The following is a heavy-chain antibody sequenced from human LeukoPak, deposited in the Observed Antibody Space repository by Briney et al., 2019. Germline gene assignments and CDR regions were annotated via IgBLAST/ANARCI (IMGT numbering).Heavy chain of an antibody. CDR1: GGTFSSYA. D-gene: IGHD1-26*01. CDR3: ARVRLRIVDGSYYYYYGMDV. CDR2: IIPIFGTA. Sequence: SVKVSCKASGGTFSSYAISWVRQAPGQGLEWMGGIIPIFGTANYAQKFQGRVTITADESTSTAYMELSSLRSEDTAVYYCARVRLRIVDGSYYYYYGMDVWGQGTMVTVSS. V-gene: IGHV1-69*01. J-gene: IGHJ6*02.